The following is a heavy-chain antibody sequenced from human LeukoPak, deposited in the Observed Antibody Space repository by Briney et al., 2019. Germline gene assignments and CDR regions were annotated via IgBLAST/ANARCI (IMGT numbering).Heavy chain of an antibody. J-gene: IGHJ4*02. CDR2: ISSSSSYV. D-gene: IGHD4-17*01. Sequence: GGSLRLPCAASGFTFSSYSMNWVRQAPGKGLEWVSSISSSSSYVYYADSVKGRFTISRDNAKNSLYLQMNSLRAEDTAVYYCARDNDYGDFSSFDYWGQGTLVTVSS. CDR3: ARDNDYGDFSSFDY. V-gene: IGHV3-21*01. CDR1: GFTFSSYS.